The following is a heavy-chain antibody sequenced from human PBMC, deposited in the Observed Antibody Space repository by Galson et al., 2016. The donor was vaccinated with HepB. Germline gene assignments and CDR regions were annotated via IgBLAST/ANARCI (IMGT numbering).Heavy chain of an antibody. CDR3: ASLIVVAPEFDF. CDR2: VYHSGST. V-gene: IGHV4-4*02. Sequence: SETLSLTCAVSGDSVSSNNWWSWVRQSPGKGLEWIGDVYHSGSTNKNPSLKSRLTMTVDESKNQFSLRLSPVTAADTAVYYCASLIVVAPEFDFWGQGTLVTVSS. J-gene: IGHJ4*02. CDR1: GDSVSSNNW. D-gene: IGHD3-22*01.